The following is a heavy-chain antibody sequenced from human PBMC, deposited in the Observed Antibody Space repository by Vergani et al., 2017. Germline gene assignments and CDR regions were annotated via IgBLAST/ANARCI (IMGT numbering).Heavy chain of an antibody. V-gene: IGHV1-69*01. Sequence: QVQLVQSGAEVKKPGSSVKVSCKASGGTFSSYAISWVRQAPGQGLEWMGGIIPIFGTANYAQKFQGRVTITADESSSTAYMELSSLRSEDTAVYYCARGRAPRGRIAMIVDDYYYMDVWGKGTTVTVSS. CDR2: IIPIFGTA. CDR1: GGTFSSYA. J-gene: IGHJ6*03. CDR3: ARGRAPRGRIAMIVDDYYYMDV. D-gene: IGHD3-22*01.